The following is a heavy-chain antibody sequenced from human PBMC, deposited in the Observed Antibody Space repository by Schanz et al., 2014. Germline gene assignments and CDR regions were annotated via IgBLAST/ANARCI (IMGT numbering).Heavy chain of an antibody. V-gene: IGHV1-8*01. CDR2: INPKTGNS. CDR1: GYTFTSID. D-gene: IGHD3-16*01. CDR3: AKDRMGASYYFDY. Sequence: QVQLVQSGAEVKKPGASVKVSCKTSGYTFTSIDFNWVRQATGQGLEWVGWINPKTGNSGCAQKFQGRVTMTRDTSLSTAYMELSSLRSDDTAVYYCAKDRMGASYYFDYWGQGTLVTVSS. J-gene: IGHJ4*02.